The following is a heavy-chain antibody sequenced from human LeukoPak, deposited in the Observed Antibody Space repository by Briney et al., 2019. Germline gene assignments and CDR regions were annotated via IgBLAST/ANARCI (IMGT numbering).Heavy chain of an antibody. CDR1: GFTVSSNY. J-gene: IGHJ3*02. Sequence: PGGSLRLSCAASGFTVSSNYMSWVRQAPGKGLEWVSVIYSGGSTYYADSVKGRFTISRDNSKNTLYLQMNSLRAEDTAVYYCARVGYCSSTSCYKGLGAFGIWGQGTMVTVSS. CDR3: ARVGYCSSTSCYKGLGAFGI. CDR2: IYSGGST. D-gene: IGHD2-2*02. V-gene: IGHV3-66*02.